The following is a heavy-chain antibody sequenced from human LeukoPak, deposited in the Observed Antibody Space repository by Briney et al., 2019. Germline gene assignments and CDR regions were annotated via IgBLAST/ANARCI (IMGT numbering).Heavy chain of an antibody. CDR2: IYYSGST. J-gene: IGHJ5*02. CDR1: GGSISSSSYY. CDR3: AMMITMIVVALYNWFDP. V-gene: IGHV4-39*07. D-gene: IGHD3-22*01. Sequence: SETLSLTCTVSGGSISSSSYYWGWIRQPPGKGLEWIGSIYYSGSTYYNPSLKSRVTISVDTSKIQFSLKLSSVTAADTAVYYCAMMITMIVVALYNWFDPWGQGTLVTVSS.